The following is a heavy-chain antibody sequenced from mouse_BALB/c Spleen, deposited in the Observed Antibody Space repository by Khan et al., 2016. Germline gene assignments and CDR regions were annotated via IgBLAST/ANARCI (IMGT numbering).Heavy chain of an antibody. V-gene: IGHV1-63*02. CDR1: GYNFTNYW. CDR3: ARRGGNYYYSMDY. J-gene: IGHJ4*01. CDR2: IYPGGDYT. D-gene: IGHD2-1*01. Sequence: QVQLQQSGAELVRPGTSVKMSCKAAGYNFTNYWIGWVKQRPGHGLEWIGDIYPGGDYTEYNEKFKGKATLTADTSSTTVYMQFSSLTSEDSAIXYSARRGGNYYYSMDYWGQGTSVTVSS.